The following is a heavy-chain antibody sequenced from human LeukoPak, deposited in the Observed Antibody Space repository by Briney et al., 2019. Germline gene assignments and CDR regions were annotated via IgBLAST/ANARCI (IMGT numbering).Heavy chain of an antibody. Sequence: GGSLRLSCAASGFTFSGYEINWVRQAPGKGLEWVSYISSSGSTIYYPDSVKGRFTISRDNAKNSLYLQMNSLRAEDTAVYYCAREASGSYDYWGQGTLVTVSS. V-gene: IGHV3-48*03. CDR3: AREASGSYDY. D-gene: IGHD1-26*01. J-gene: IGHJ4*02. CDR1: GFTFSGYE. CDR2: ISSSGSTI.